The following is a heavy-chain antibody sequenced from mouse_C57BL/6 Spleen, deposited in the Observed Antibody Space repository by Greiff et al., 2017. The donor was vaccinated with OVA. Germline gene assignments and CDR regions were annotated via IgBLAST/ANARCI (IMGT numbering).Heavy chain of an antibody. D-gene: IGHD2-3*01. CDR2: IDPETGGT. CDR1: GYTFTDYE. Sequence: QVQLQQSGAELVRPGASVTLSCKASGYTFTDYEMHWVKQTPVHGLGWIGAIDPETGGTAYNQKFKGKAILTADKSSSTAYMELRSLTSKDSAVYYCTRMGYSAWFAYWGQGTLVTVSA. CDR3: TRMGYSAWFAY. V-gene: IGHV1-15*01. J-gene: IGHJ3*01.